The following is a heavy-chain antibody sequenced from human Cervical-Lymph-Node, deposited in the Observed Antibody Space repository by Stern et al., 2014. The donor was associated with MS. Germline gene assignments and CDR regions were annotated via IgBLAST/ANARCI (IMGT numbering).Heavy chain of an antibody. D-gene: IGHD3/OR15-3a*01. CDR1: GYPFTSHY. CDR2: INPSGDSA. V-gene: IGHV1-46*04. Sequence: VQLVESGAEVKKPGASVKVSCTAFGYPFTSHYMHWVRQAPGQGLEWVGIINPSGDSANYAQKLQGRVTMTRDTSTSTVYMELNSLRSEDTAVYYCASGTGSKRPTGNYWGQGTLVTVSS. J-gene: IGHJ4*02. CDR3: ASGTGSKRPTGNY.